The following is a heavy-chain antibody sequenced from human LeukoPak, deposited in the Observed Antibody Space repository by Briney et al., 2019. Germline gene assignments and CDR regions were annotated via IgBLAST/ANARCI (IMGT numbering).Heavy chain of an antibody. Sequence: LETLSLTCTVSGVSISSGSYAWGWIRQPPGKGLEWIGSIYYSGSTYYNPSLKSRVTISVDTSKNQFSLKLSSVTSADTAVYYCATDPGYCRKKSCQNLFDPWGQGTLVTVSS. J-gene: IGHJ5*02. D-gene: IGHD2-15*01. V-gene: IGHV4-39*02. CDR1: GVSISSGSYA. CDR3: ATDPGYCRKKSCQNLFDP. CDR2: IYYSGST.